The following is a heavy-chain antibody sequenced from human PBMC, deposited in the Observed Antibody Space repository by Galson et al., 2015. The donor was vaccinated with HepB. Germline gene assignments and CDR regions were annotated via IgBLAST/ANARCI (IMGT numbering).Heavy chain of an antibody. D-gene: IGHD3-9*01. CDR2: IKSKTDGGTT. V-gene: IGHV3-15*07. CDR1: GFTFTNAW. Sequence: SLRLSCAASGFTFTNAWMNWVRQAPGKGLEWVGRIKSKTDGGTTDYVAPVKGRFTISRDDSKNTLYLQMNSLKTEDTAVYYCATSRSLRYDILTPRPHWGQGTLVTVSS. J-gene: IGHJ4*02. CDR3: ATSRSLRYDILTPRPH.